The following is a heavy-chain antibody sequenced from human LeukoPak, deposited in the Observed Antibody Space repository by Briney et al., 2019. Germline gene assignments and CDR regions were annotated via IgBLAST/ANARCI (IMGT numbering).Heavy chain of an antibody. V-gene: IGHV1-2*02. CDR2: INPNSGGT. CDR3: ARDQEEIRSTFDY. D-gene: IGHD3-16*01. CDR1: GYTFTGYY. J-gene: IGHJ4*02. Sequence: ASVKVSCKASGYTFTGYYMHWVRQAPGQGLEWMGWINPNSGGTNYAQKFQGRVTMTRDTSISTAYMELSRLRSDDTAVYYCARDQEEIRSTFDYWVQGTLVTVSS.